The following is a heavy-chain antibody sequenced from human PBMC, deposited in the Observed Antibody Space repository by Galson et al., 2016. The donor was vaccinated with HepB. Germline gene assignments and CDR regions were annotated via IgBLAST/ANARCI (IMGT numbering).Heavy chain of an antibody. CDR1: GGSISSVNYY. CDR2: IYYSGST. D-gene: IGHD3-3*01. Sequence: SETLSLTCTVSGGSISSVNYYWAWIRQPPGKGLEWVGSIYYSGSTSYNPSLKSRVTISVDTSKNQLSLELSSVTAADTAVYCCARRDEAVLPTLDVWGQGTTVTGSS. CDR3: ARRDEAVLPTLDV. J-gene: IGHJ6*02. V-gene: IGHV4-39*01.